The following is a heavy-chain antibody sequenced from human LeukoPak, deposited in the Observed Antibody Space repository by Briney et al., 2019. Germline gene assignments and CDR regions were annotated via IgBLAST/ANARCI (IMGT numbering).Heavy chain of an antibody. Sequence: GASVKVSCKASGYTFTSYDINWVRQAPGQGLEWMGRIIPILGIANYAQKFQGRVTITADKSTSTAYMELSSLRSEDTAVYYCARHLTNYYGSGVLLDYWGQGTLVTVSS. V-gene: IGHV1-69*04. J-gene: IGHJ4*02. D-gene: IGHD3-10*01. CDR2: IIPILGIA. CDR1: GYTFTSYD. CDR3: ARHLTNYYGSGVLLDY.